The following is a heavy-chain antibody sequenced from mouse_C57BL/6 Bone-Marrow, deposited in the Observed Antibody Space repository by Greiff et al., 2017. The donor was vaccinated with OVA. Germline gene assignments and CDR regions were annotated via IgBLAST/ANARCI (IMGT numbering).Heavy chain of an antibody. CDR2: IDPETGGT. CDR3: TRGYSNYYAMDY. Sequence: VQLQESGAALVRPGASVTLSCKASGYTFTDYEMHWVKQTPVHGLEWIGAIDPETGGTAYNQKFKGKAILTADKSSRTAYMELRSLTSEDSAVYYCTRGYSNYYAMDYWGQGTSVTVSS. J-gene: IGHJ4*01. CDR1: GYTFTDYE. D-gene: IGHD2-5*01. V-gene: IGHV1-15*01.